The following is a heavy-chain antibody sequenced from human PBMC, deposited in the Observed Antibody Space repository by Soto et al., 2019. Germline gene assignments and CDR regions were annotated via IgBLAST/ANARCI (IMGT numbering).Heavy chain of an antibody. CDR1: GGSFSGYY. J-gene: IGHJ4*02. V-gene: IGHV4-34*01. D-gene: IGHD3-22*01. CDR2: INHSGST. CDR3: AREFEPPYYYDSSGYYYKLYYFDY. Sequence: PSETLSLTCAVYGGSFSGYYWSWIRQPPGKGLEWIGEINHSGSTNYNPSLKSRVTISVDTSKNQFSLKLSSVTAADTAVYYCAREFEPPYYYDSSGYYYKLYYFDYWGQGTLVTVSS.